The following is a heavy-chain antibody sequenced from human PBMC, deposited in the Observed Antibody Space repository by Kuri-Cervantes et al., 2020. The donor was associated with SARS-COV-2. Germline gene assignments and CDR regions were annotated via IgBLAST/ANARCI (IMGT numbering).Heavy chain of an antibody. CDR3: ARDEETVVTSYAFDI. D-gene: IGHD4-23*01. CDR1: GFTFSSYG. J-gene: IGHJ3*02. CDR2: ISYDGSNK. Sequence: GESLKISCAASGFTFSSYGMHWVRQAPGKGLEWVAVISYDGSNKYYADSVKGRFTISRDNSKNTLYLQMNSLRAEDTAVYYCARDEETVVTSYAFDIWGQGTMVTVSS. V-gene: IGHV3-30*19.